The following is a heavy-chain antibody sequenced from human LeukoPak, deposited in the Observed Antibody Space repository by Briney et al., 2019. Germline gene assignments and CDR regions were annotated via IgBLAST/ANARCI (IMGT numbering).Heavy chain of an antibody. CDR2: IYYSGST. CDR1: GGSISSYY. Sequence: SETLSLTCTVSGGSISSYYWSWIRQPPGKGLEWIGCIYYSGSTNYNPSLKSRVTISVDTSKSQFSLKLSSVTAADTAVYYCAKGSDNYYYYYMDVWGKGTTVTVSS. D-gene: IGHD2-15*01. J-gene: IGHJ6*03. V-gene: IGHV4-59*01. CDR3: AKGSDNYYYYYMDV.